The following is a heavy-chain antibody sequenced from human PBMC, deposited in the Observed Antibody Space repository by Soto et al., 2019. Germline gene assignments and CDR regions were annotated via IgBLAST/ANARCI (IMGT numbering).Heavy chain of an antibody. V-gene: IGHV3-23*01. CDR3: AKGLDNYNDHV. Sequence: EVQLLESGGGLVQAGGSLRLSCAASGFALSRYVMTWVRQTPGKGLEWVSHISGSGGDTYYADSVEGRFTISRDNSKNTLHVQMNSLRAEDTAVYYCAKGLDNYNDHVWGQGSTVTVSS. J-gene: IGHJ6*02. D-gene: IGHD3-22*01. CDR1: GFALSRYV. CDR2: ISGSGGDT.